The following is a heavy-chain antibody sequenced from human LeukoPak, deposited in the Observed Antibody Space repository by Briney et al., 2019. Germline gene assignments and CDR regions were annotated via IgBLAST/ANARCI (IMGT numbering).Heavy chain of an antibody. D-gene: IGHD5-18*01. J-gene: IGHJ4*02. V-gene: IGHV5-51*01. CDR3: AITGYSYAELRSGDY. CDR1: GYSFTSYW. CDR2: IYPGDSDT. Sequence: GESLKISCQGSGYSFTSYWIGWVRQMPGKGLEWMGIIYPGDSDTRYSPSFQGQVTISADKSISTAYLQWSSLKASDTAMYYCAITGYSYAELRSGDYWGQGTLVTVSS.